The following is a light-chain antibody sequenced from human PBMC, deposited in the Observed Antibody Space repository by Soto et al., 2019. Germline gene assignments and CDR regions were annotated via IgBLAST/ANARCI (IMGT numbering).Light chain of an antibody. CDR2: GAS. J-gene: IGKJ5*01. Sequence: DIQLTQSPSFLSASVGDRVTISCRASQGMNTYVAWYQQKPGKAPKLLIYGASTLHTGVPSRFSGSESGAEFTLTISSLQPEDFATYYCLQLHSYPITFGQGTRLEIK. CDR1: QGMNTY. V-gene: IGKV1-9*01. CDR3: LQLHSYPIT.